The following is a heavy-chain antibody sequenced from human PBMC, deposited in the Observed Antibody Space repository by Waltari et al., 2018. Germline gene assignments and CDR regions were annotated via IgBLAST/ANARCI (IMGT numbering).Heavy chain of an antibody. CDR3: ARRIITPAGLSLNWVDA. CDR1: GYDVNGYW. CDR2: IYPGDSDA. V-gene: IGHV5-51*01. J-gene: IGHJ5*02. D-gene: IGHD6-19*01. Sequence: ELQLVQSAAELKTPGEPLRISCKGSGYDVNGYWTVWVRQRPGKGLEWMGTIYPGDSDARYSPSFQGHVTFSADVSTGTAFLQWNSLAASDSAMYYCARRIITPAGLSLNWVDAWGQGTLVTVSS.